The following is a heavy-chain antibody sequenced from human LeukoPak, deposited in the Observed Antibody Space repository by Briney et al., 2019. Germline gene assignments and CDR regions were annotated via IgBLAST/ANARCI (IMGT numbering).Heavy chain of an antibody. D-gene: IGHD6-13*01. J-gene: IGHJ4*02. Sequence: GGSLRLSCAASGFTFSSYAMSWVRQAPGKGLEWVSAISGSGGSTYYAESVKGRFTISRDNSKNTLYLQMNSLRAEDTAVYYCAKDGVRQHLGRSFDYWGQGTLVAVSS. CDR3: AKDGVRQHLGRSFDY. CDR2: ISGSGGST. CDR1: GFTFSSYA. V-gene: IGHV3-23*01.